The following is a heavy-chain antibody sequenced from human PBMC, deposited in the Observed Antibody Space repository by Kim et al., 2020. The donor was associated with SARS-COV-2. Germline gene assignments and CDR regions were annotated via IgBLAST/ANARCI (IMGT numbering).Heavy chain of an antibody. Sequence: SETLSLTCAVYTGSFSGYYWSWIRQPPGKGLEWIGEINRDGSANYNPSLRSRVSISVDTSKNQFSLNLNSVTAADTAVCYCARGRGGDGWYFDLWGRDSLVTVSS. D-gene: IGHD2-21*02. J-gene: IGHJ2*01. CDR2: INRDGSA. V-gene: IGHV4-34*01. CDR3: ARGRGGDGWYFDL. CDR1: TGSFSGYY.